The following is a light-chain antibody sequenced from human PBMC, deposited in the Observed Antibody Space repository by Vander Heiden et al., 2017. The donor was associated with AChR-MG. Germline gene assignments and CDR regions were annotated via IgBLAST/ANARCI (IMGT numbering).Light chain of an antibody. J-gene: IGLJ3*02. CDR2: RNN. CDR3: GSWDDTLTGVV. V-gene: IGLV1-47*01. CDR1: SSNFGNNF. Sequence: QSVLAQPPSASGTPGQTVTISCSGSSSNFGNNFVYWYQQVQGTAPKLLIYRNNQRPSGVPDRFFGSKSATSASLAISGLRSEDEAHYVCGSWDDTLTGVVFGGGTKLTVL.